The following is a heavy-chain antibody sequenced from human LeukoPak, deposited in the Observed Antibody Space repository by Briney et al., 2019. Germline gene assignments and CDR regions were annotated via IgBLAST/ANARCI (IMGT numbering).Heavy chain of an antibody. V-gene: IGHV4-34*01. D-gene: IGHD5-12*01. J-gene: IGHJ4*02. Sequence: SETLSLTCAVYGGSFSGYYWSWIRQPPGKGLEWIGEINHSGSTNYNPSLKSRVTISVDTSKNQFSLKLSSVTAADTAVYYCARVSLATRLRGLYYFDYWGQGTLVTVSS. CDR3: ARVSLATRLRGLYYFDY. CDR2: INHSGST. CDR1: GGSFSGYY.